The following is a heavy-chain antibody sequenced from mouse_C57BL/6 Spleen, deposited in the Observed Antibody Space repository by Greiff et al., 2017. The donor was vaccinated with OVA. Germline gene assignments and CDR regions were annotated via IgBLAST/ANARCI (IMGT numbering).Heavy chain of an antibody. V-gene: IGHV1-26*01. CDR3: AKGTTVVARDFDY. Sequence: VQLQQSGPELVKPGASVKISCKASGYTFTDYYMNWVKQSHGKSLEWIGDLNPNHGGTSSNQKFRGKSTLTVDKSSSTAYMELRRLTSEDSAVYYCAKGTTVVARDFDYWGQGTTLTVSS. CDR2: LNPNHGGT. J-gene: IGHJ2*01. D-gene: IGHD1-1*01. CDR1: GYTFTDYY.